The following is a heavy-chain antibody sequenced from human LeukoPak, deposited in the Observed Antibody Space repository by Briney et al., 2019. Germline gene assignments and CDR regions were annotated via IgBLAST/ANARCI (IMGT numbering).Heavy chain of an antibody. CDR1: GGSISSYY. CDR2: IYYSGST. V-gene: IGHV4-59*01. CDR3: ARGLVTTTAARYWFDP. J-gene: IGHJ5*02. D-gene: IGHD1-1*01. Sequence: SETLSLTCTVSGGSISSYYWSWTRQPPGKGLEWIGYIYYSGSTNYNPSLKSRVTISVDTSKNQFSLKLSSVTAADTAVYYCARGLVTTTAARYWFDPWGQGTLVTVSS.